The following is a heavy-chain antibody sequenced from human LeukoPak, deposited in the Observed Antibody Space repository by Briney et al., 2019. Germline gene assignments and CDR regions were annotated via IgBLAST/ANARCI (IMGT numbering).Heavy chain of an antibody. Sequence: GGSLRLSCAASGFTFSNAWMSWVRQAPGKGLEWVGRIKSKTDGGTTDYAAPVKGRFTISRDDSKNTLYLQMNSLKTEDTAVYYCTTDSKARGLPAAFDIWGQGTMVTVSS. V-gene: IGHV3-15*01. J-gene: IGHJ3*02. CDR1: GFTFSNAW. CDR3: TTDSKARGLPAAFDI. D-gene: IGHD3-10*01. CDR2: IKSKTDGGTT.